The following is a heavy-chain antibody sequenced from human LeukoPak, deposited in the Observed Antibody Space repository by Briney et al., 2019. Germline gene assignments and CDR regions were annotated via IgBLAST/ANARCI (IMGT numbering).Heavy chain of an antibody. CDR2: ISWNSGSI. Sequence: PGGSLRLSCAASGFTFDDYAMHWVRQAPGKGLEWVSGISWNSGSIGYADSVKGRFTISRDNSKNTLYLQMNSLRAEDTAVYYCARAIPTYSGSYYGDYRGQGTLVTVSS. CDR3: ARAIPTYSGSYYGDY. CDR1: GFTFDDYA. J-gene: IGHJ4*02. D-gene: IGHD1-26*01. V-gene: IGHV3-9*01.